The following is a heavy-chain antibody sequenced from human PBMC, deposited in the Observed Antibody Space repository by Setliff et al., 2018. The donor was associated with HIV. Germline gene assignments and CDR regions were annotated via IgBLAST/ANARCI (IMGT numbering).Heavy chain of an antibody. J-gene: IGHJ3*02. Sequence: LSLTCTVSGGSISNYYWSWIRQPPGKGLEWIGYIYTSGSTNYNPSLKSRVTISVDTSKNQFSLKLSSVTAADTAVYYCAREGGKLWFGELLYAFDIWGQGTMVTVSS. CDR1: GGSISNYY. D-gene: IGHD3-10*01. CDR2: IYTSGST. CDR3: AREGGKLWFGELLYAFDI. V-gene: IGHV4-4*09.